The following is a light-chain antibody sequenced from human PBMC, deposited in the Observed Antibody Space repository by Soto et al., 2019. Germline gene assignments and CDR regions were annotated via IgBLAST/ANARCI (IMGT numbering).Light chain of an antibody. Sequence: EIVLTQSPGTLSLSPGERATLSCRASQSVASSSIAWYQQRLGQAPRLLIFDASNRATGIPDRFSCSGSGTDFTLTISRLEPEDFAVYYCQQYGSSGTFGQGTKV. J-gene: IGKJ1*01. CDR2: DAS. V-gene: IGKV3-20*01. CDR1: QSVASSS. CDR3: QQYGSSGT.